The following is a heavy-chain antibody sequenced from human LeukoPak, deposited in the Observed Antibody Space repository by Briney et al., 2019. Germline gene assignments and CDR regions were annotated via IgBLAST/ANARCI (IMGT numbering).Heavy chain of an antibody. CDR2: ISYDGSNK. CDR1: GFTFSSYA. J-gene: IGHJ4*02. Sequence: GRSLRVSCAASGFTFSSYAMHWVRQAPGKGLEWVAVISYDGSNKYYADSVKGRFTISRDNSKNTLYLQMNSLRPEDTAVYYCARVVEGGYSYGYGDYWGQGTLVTVSS. V-gene: IGHV3-30-3*01. CDR3: ARVVEGGYSYGYGDY. D-gene: IGHD5-18*01.